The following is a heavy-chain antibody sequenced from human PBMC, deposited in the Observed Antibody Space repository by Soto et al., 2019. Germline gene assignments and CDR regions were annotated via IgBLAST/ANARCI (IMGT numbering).Heavy chain of an antibody. CDR2: ISNNGAHT. J-gene: IGHJ6*03. CDR3: ARRGYGSRWPNVYMDV. Sequence: AQLVESGGGLVQPGGSLRLSCAASGFTFSNYEMHWVSQAPGKGLEYVSGISNNGAHTDYAKSVKGRFTISRDNSENTLYLQMGSLRAEDMALYYCARRGYGSRWPNVYMDVWGKGPTVTVSS. D-gene: IGHD6-13*01. V-gene: IGHV3-64*01. CDR1: GFTFSNYE.